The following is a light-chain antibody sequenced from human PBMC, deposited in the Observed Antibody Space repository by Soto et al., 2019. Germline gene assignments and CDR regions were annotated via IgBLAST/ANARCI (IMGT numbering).Light chain of an antibody. J-gene: IGKJ2*01. CDR2: AAS. Sequence: DFQMTQSPSSLSASVGDRVTITCRASQSISNYLNWYQQQPGKAPKVLIYAASSLHSGVPSRFSGVGSVKDFTLTISSLQPEDSATYYCQQSYSAPYTFGQGTKLEIK. CDR3: QQSYSAPYT. CDR1: QSISNY. V-gene: IGKV1-39*01.